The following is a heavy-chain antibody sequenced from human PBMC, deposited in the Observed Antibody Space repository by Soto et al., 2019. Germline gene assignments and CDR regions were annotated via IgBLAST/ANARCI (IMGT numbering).Heavy chain of an antibody. D-gene: IGHD3-10*01. V-gene: IGHV6-1*01. Sequence: SQTLSLTCAISWDSVSSDITSWNWIRQSTSRGLEWLGRTYYRSKWFHEYAASVKSGITINQDTYKNQFSLDLNCMTPEDTAVYYCARGNALDVWGQWNVVTV. CDR2: TYYRSKWFH. CDR3: ARGNALDV. J-gene: IGHJ3*01. CDR1: WDSVSSDITS.